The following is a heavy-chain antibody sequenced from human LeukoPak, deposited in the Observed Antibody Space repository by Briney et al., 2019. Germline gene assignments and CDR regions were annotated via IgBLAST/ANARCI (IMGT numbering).Heavy chain of an antibody. CDR1: GYTFTSYG. CDR2: IIPIFGTA. V-gene: IGHV1-69*05. CDR3: AIERALYGDYRRPLDY. D-gene: IGHD4-17*01. Sequence: SVKVSCKASGYTFTSYGISWVRQAPGQGLEWMGRIIPIFGTANYAQKFQGRVTITTDESTSTAYMELSSLRSEDTAVYYCAIERALYGDYRRPLDYWGQGTLVTVSS. J-gene: IGHJ4*02.